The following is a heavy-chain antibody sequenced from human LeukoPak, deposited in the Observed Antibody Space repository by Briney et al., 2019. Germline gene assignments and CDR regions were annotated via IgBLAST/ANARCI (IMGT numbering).Heavy chain of an antibody. CDR3: ARDRSYGSFDY. D-gene: IGHD5-18*01. CDR1: GFTFDDHG. V-gene: IGHV3-20*01. CDR2: INWNGGST. J-gene: IGHJ4*02. Sequence: GGSLRLSCATSGFTFDDHGMNWVRQAPGKGLEWVSGINWNGGSTFYADSVKGRFTISRDNAKNALYLQMNSLTAEDTALYHCARDRSYGSFDYWGQGTLVTVSS.